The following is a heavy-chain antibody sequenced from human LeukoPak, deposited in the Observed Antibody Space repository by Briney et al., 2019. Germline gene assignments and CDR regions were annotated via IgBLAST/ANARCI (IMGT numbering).Heavy chain of an antibody. Sequence: SETLSLTCAVYGGSFSGYYWSWIRQPPGKGLEWIGEINHSGSTNYNPSLKSRVTISVDTSKNQFSLKLSSVTAADTAVYYCARRYCSSTSCYLYAMDVWGKGTTVTVPS. CDR2: INHSGST. D-gene: IGHD2-2*01. CDR3: ARRYCSSTSCYLYAMDV. V-gene: IGHV4-34*01. CDR1: GGSFSGYY. J-gene: IGHJ6*03.